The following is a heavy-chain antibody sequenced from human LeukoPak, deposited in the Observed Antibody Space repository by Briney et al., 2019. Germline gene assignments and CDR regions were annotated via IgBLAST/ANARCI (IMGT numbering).Heavy chain of an antibody. D-gene: IGHD1-1*01. CDR1: GFTFSSYG. Sequence: GGSLRLSCAASGFTFSSYGMHWVRQAPGKGLEWVAFIRYDGSNKYYADSVKGRFTISRDNSKNTLYLQMNSLRAEDTAVYYCIRPQLERRAFDIWGQGTMVTVSS. V-gene: IGHV3-30*02. CDR2: IRYDGSNK. CDR3: IRPQLERRAFDI. J-gene: IGHJ3*02.